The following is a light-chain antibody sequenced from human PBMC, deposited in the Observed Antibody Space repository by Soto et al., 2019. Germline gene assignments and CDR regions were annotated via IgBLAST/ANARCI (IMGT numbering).Light chain of an antibody. J-gene: IGLJ2*01. V-gene: IGLV2-14*01. CDR3: AAWDDRLSDLL. CDR1: SSDVGGYNY. Sequence: QSALTQPASVSGSPGQSITISCTGTSSDVGGYNYVSWYQQHPGKAPKLMIYEVSNRPSGVSNRFSGSKSGNTASLAISGLQSEDEADYYCAAWDDRLSDLLFGGGTKLTVL. CDR2: EVS.